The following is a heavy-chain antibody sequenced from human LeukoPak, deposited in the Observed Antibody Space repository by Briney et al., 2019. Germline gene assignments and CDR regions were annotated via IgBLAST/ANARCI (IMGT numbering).Heavy chain of an antibody. V-gene: IGHV3-7*01. Sequence: GGSLRLSCAASGFTFSSYWMSWVRQAPGKGLEWVANIKQDGSEKYYVDSVKGRFTISRDNAKNSLYLHMDSLRAEDTAVYYCARGPHLWFGEFMFDPWGQGTLVTVSS. J-gene: IGHJ5*02. CDR3: ARGPHLWFGEFMFDP. D-gene: IGHD3-10*01. CDR1: GFTFSSYW. CDR2: IKQDGSEK.